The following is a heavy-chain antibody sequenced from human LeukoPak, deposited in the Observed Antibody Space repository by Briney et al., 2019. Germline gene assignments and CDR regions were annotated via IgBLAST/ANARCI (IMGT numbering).Heavy chain of an antibody. D-gene: IGHD2-21*01. J-gene: IGHJ5*02. CDR3: ARSGDSVFRAHTNWFDP. CDR2: ISHSGVT. CDR1: GGSISSGGYY. V-gene: IGHV4-30-2*01. Sequence: PSETLSLTCPVSGGSISSGGYYWSWIRQPPGKGLEWIGYISHSGVTYYNPSLKSRVSFSVDRSRNQFSLKLSSVTAADTAVYYCARSGDSVFRAHTNWFDPWGQGTLVTVSS.